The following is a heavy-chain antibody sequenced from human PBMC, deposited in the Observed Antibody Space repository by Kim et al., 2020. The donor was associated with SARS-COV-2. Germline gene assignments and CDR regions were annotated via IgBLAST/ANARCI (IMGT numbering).Heavy chain of an antibody. CDR1: GGSISSYY. J-gene: IGHJ3*02. V-gene: IGHV4-59*01. D-gene: IGHD1-26*01. CDR3: AREGYRGTNVYAFDI. CDR2: IYYSGST. Sequence: SETLSLTCTVSGGSISSYYWSWIRQPPGKGLEWIGYIYYSGSTNYNPSLKSRVTISVDTSKNQFSLKLSSVTTADTAVYYCAREGYRGTNVYAFDIWGQETMVTVSP.